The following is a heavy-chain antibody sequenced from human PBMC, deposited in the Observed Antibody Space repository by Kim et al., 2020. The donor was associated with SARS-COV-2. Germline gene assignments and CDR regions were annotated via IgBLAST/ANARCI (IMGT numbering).Heavy chain of an antibody. J-gene: IGHJ4*02. CDR3: ARDRREQQLVPDY. D-gene: IGHD6-13*01. V-gene: IGHV3-11*06. Sequence: YANSVKGRFTISRDNAKNSLYLQMNSLRAEATAVYYCARDRREQQLVPDYWGQGTLVTVSS.